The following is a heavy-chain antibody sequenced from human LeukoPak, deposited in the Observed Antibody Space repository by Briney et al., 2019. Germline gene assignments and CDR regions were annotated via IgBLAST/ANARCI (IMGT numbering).Heavy chain of an antibody. CDR1: GFTFSTYG. CDR3: AKAEREYYDSSGPVY. D-gene: IGHD3-22*01. V-gene: IGHV3-23*01. Sequence: GGSLRLSCAASGFTFSTYGMSWVRQAPGKGLEWVSAISGSGVSTYYADSVKGRFTISRDNSKNTLYLQMNSLRAEDTAVYYCAKAEREYYDSSGPVYWGQGTLVTVSS. CDR2: ISGSGVST. J-gene: IGHJ4*02.